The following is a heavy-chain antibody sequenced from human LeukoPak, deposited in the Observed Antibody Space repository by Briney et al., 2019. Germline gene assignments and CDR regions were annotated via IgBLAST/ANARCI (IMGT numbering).Heavy chain of an antibody. CDR2: IYTSGST. CDR1: GGSISSYY. Sequence: SETLSLTCTVSGGSISSYYWSWIRQPPGKGLEWIGYIYTSGSTNYNPSLKSRVTISVDTSKNQFSLKLSSVTAADTALYYCARGVAGDDLYYYYYMDVWGKGTTVTVSS. J-gene: IGHJ6*03. CDR3: ARGVAGDDLYYYYYMDV. D-gene: IGHD7-27*01. V-gene: IGHV4-4*09.